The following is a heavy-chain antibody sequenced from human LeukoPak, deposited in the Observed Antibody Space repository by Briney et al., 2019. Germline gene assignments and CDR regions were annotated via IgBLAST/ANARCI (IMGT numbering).Heavy chain of an antibody. CDR2: ISSGSRYT. CDR3: AREVHGDYDI. V-gene: IGHV3-11*05. Sequence: GGSLRLSCAASGFTVSDYYMGWIRQAPGKGLECVSYISSGSRYTDYADSVKGRFTISRDHAKNSLYLQMNSLRAEDTAVYYCAREVHGDYDIWGQGTRVTVSS. CDR1: GFTVSDYY. D-gene: IGHD4-17*01. J-gene: IGHJ3*02.